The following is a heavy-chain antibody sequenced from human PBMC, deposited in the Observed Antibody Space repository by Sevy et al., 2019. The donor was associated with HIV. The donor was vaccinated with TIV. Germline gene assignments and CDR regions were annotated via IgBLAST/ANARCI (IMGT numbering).Heavy chain of an antibody. D-gene: IGHD2-15*01. J-gene: IGHJ4*02. CDR3: AIPRACNNY. V-gene: IGHV4-39*01. CDR2: IYYSGNT. Sequence: SETLSLTCNVSNGSINNSPYYWAWIRQPPGKGLEWIGSIYYSGNTYYNPSLKSRVTISVDTSNNQFFLKLKSVTAADTALYYCAIPRACNNYWGRGVLVTVSS. CDR1: NGSINNSPYY.